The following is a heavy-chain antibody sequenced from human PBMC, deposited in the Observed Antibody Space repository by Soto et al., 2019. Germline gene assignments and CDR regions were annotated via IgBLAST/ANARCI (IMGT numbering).Heavy chain of an antibody. V-gene: IGHV3-33*06. D-gene: IGHD6-19*01. CDR3: AKNSIARYSSGWISAGGAFDI. CDR2: IWYDGSNK. Sequence: QVQLVESGGGVVQPGRSLRLSCAASGFTFSSYGMHWVRQAPGKGLEWVAVIWYDGSNKYYADSVKGRFTISRDNSKNTLYLQMNSLRAEDTAVYYCAKNSIARYSSGWISAGGAFDIWGQGTMVTVSS. J-gene: IGHJ3*02. CDR1: GFTFSSYG.